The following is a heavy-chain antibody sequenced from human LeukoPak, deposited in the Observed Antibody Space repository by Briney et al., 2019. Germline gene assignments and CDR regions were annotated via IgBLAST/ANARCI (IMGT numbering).Heavy chain of an antibody. CDR3: ALGIVAATTLFDY. Sequence: ASVRVSCMDSGYTLSVLAMHWVRQAPGKGLEWLGGFDAEDGESIYPQKFQGRVTMREDTSTDTDYIVLRRLTSEETAIYYCALGIVAATTLFDYWGQGTLVTVAS. D-gene: IGHD5-12*01. J-gene: IGHJ4*02. CDR2: FDAEDGES. V-gene: IGHV1-24*01. CDR1: GYTLSVLA.